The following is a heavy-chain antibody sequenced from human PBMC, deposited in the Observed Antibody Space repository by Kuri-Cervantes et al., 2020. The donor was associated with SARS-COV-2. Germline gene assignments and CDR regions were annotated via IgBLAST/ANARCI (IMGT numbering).Heavy chain of an antibody. Sequence: GESLKISCAASGFTVSSNYMSWVRQAPGKGLEWVSVIYSGGSTYYADSVKGRFTISRDNSKNTLYLQMNSLRAEDTAVYYCARVMDYTVKYWGQGTLVTVSS. J-gene: IGHJ4*02. D-gene: IGHD4-11*01. CDR2: IYSGGST. CDR3: ARVMDYTVKY. V-gene: IGHV3-53*01. CDR1: GFTVSSNY.